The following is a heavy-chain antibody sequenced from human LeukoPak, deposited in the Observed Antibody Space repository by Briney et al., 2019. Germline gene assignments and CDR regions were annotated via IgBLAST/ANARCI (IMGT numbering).Heavy chain of an antibody. D-gene: IGHD3-10*01. V-gene: IGHV3-23*01. CDR2: ISGSGDNT. CDR1: GFTFSGYW. CDR3: AKVTYGSGTYGAFDY. Sequence: GGSLRLSCAASGFTFSGYWMSWVRQAPGKGLEWVSTISGSGDNTYYADSVKGRLTISRDNSKNTLYPQMNSLRAEDTAVYYCAKVTYGSGTYGAFDYWGQGTLVTVSS. J-gene: IGHJ4*02.